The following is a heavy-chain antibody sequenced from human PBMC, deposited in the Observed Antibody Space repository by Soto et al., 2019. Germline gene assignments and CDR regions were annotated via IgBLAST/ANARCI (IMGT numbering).Heavy chain of an antibody. Sequence: ASVKVSCKTSGYTFTEYGISWFRQAPGQGLEWMGWISPYNGKTNYIQEFQDRVTITTDTSSTTVYMDLRTLKSDDTAIYFCARADYGDTKIYSFDHWGQGTLVTVSS. CDR1: GYTFTEYG. CDR2: ISPYNGKT. D-gene: IGHD4-17*01. J-gene: IGHJ4*02. CDR3: ARADYGDTKIYSFDH. V-gene: IGHV1-18*01.